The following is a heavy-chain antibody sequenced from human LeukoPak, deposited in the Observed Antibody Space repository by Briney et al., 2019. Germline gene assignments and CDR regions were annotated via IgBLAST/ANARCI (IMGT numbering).Heavy chain of an antibody. J-gene: IGHJ4*02. CDR1: GYTFNTYG. V-gene: IGHV1-18*01. CDR3: LRDAQRPRLTPDY. D-gene: IGHD6-25*01. CDR2: ISTYNGDV. Sequence: ASVTVSCKASGYTFNTYGISWVRQAPGQGLEWMGWISTYNGDVNYVQNLQGRVTMTTDTSASTAYMELMSLRSDDTAVYYCLRDAQRPRLTPDYWGQGTLVTVSS.